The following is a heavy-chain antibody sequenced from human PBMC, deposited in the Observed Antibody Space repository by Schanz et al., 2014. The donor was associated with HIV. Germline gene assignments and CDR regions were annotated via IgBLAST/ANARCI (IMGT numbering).Heavy chain of an antibody. D-gene: IGHD3-3*01. CDR2: TWYDGSNK. J-gene: IGHJ6*02. CDR1: GFTFRSYG. CDR3: ARDWRPNYDFWSGSIGVIGMDV. V-gene: IGHV3-33*01. Sequence: QVQLGESGGGVVQPGRSLRLSCAASGFTFRSYGMHWVRQAPGKGLEWGAVTWYDGSNKNYADSVKGRFTISRDNSKNTLFLQMNSLRAEDTAVYYCARDWRPNYDFWSGSIGVIGMDVWGQGTTVTVSS.